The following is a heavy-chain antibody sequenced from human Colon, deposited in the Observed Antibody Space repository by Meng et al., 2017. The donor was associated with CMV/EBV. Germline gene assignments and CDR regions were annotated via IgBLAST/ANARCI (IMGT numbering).Heavy chain of an antibody. V-gene: IGHV3-11*01. CDR2: ISSSGSTI. Sequence: GGSLRLSCAASGFTFSDYYMSWIRQAPGKGLEWVSYISSSGSTIYYADSVKGRFTISRDNAKNSLYLQMNSLRAEDTAVYYCARDGTRQLVQEAQSYYYYYGMDVWGQGTTVTVSS. CDR1: GFTFSDYY. J-gene: IGHJ6*02. CDR3: ARDGTRQLVQEAQSYYYYYGMDV. D-gene: IGHD6-6*01.